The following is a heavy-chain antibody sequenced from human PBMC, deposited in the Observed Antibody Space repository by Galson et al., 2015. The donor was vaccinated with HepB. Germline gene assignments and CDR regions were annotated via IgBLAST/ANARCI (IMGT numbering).Heavy chain of an antibody. J-gene: IGHJ5*02. CDR3: ANSLWKTTVNWFDP. V-gene: IGHV3-30*02. Sequence: SLRLSCAASGFTFSSYGMHWVRQAPGKGLEWVAFIRYDGSNKYYADSVKGRFTISRDNSKNTLYLQMNSLRAEDTAVYYCANSLWKTTVNWFDPWGQGTLVTVSS. CDR1: GFTFSSYG. CDR2: IRYDGSNK. D-gene: IGHD4-17*01.